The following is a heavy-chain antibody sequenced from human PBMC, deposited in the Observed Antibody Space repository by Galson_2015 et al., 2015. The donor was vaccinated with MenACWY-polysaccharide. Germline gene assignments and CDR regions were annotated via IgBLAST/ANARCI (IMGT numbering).Heavy chain of an antibody. J-gene: IGHJ4*02. D-gene: IGHD4-23*01. CDR2: INPSADST. CDR1: GYTFTSYF. CDR3: ARELGGTCYFDY. Sequence: SVKVSCKASGYTFTSYFLHWLRQAPGQGLEWMGRINPSADSTHYAQKFQGRVTMTRDTSTSTVYMDLISLTSEDTAVYYCARELGGTCYFDYWDQATPVTVSS. V-gene: IGHV1-46*01.